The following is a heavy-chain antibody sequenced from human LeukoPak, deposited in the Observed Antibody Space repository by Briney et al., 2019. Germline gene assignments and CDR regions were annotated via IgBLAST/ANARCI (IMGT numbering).Heavy chain of an antibody. D-gene: IGHD6-13*01. CDR3: ARRAITYSSTWYTGAFDP. V-gene: IGHV4-34*12. J-gene: IGHJ5*02. CDR1: GGSFSGYY. Sequence: SEALSLTCAVYGGSFSGYYWSWIRQPPGKGLEWIGSFFYTGSTYYNPSLKSRVTVSVDTSKNQFSLKVGSVTAADTAVYYCARRAITYSSTWYTGAFDPWGQGTLVTVSS. CDR2: FFYTGST.